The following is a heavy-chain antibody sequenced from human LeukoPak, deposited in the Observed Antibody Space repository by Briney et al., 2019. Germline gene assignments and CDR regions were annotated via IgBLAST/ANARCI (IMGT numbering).Heavy chain of an antibody. V-gene: IGHV3-30*18. CDR1: GFTFSSYG. CDR2: ISYDGSNK. Sequence: PGGSLRLSCAASGFTFSSYGMHWVRQAPGKGLEWVAVISYDGSNKYYADSVKGRFTISRDNSKNTLYLQMNSLRAEDTAVYYCAKESRWGSGSWPPLGYYGMDVWGKGTTVTVSS. CDR3: AKESRWGSGSWPPLGYYGMDV. J-gene: IGHJ6*04. D-gene: IGHD3-10*01.